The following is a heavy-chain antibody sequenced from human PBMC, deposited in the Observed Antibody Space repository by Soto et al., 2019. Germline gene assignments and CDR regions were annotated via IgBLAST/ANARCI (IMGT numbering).Heavy chain of an antibody. D-gene: IGHD1-7*01. V-gene: IGHV5-51*01. CDR3: ARHETRWYNWNYVPTSLDY. J-gene: IGHJ4*02. Sequence: PGESLKISCKGSGYSFTSYWIGWVRQMPGKGLEWMGIIYPGDSDTRYSPSFQGQVTISADKSISTAYLQWSSLKASDTAMYYCARHETRWYNWNYVPTSLDYWGQGTLVTVSS. CDR2: IYPGDSDT. CDR1: GYSFTSYW.